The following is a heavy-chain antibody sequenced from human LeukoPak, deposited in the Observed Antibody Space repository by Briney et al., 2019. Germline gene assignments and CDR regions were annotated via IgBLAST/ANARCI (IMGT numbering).Heavy chain of an antibody. CDR2: IKSKTDGGTT. V-gene: IGHV3-15*01. J-gene: IGHJ4*02. D-gene: IGHD6-19*01. CDR1: GFTFSNAW. Sequence: GGSLRLSCAASGFTFSNAWMSWVRQAPGKGLEWVGRIKSKTDGGTTDYAAPVKGRFTISRDDSKNTLYLQMNSLKTEDTAVYYCTATGGLSGWFDDIDYWGQGTLVTVSS. CDR3: TATGGLSGWFDDIDY.